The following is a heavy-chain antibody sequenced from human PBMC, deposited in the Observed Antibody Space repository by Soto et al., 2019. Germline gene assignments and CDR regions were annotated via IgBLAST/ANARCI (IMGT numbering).Heavy chain of an antibody. J-gene: IGHJ4*02. Sequence: QVQLVQSGAEVKKPGASVKVSCKTSGYTFTNFGISWVRQAPGQGFEWLGWISGNSGRTYYAQKFQGRVTMTRDTSTKTYYFDLRSLSSDDMAVFYCVRVASTDHERVGLDWGRGTLVTVS. V-gene: IGHV1-18*03. CDR3: VRVASTDHERVGLD. D-gene: IGHD1-26*01. CDR2: ISGNSGRT. CDR1: GYTFTNFG.